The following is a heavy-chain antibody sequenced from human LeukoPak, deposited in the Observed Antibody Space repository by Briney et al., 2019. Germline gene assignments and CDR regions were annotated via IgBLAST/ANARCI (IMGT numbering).Heavy chain of an antibody. D-gene: IGHD6-13*01. V-gene: IGHV3-30*04. J-gene: IGHJ2*01. CDR3: ARVYYSSSCDYWYFHL. CDR1: GFTFSSYA. Sequence: GRCLRLSRAVSGFTFSSYAMQSVPEAPRKGLEWGAVISYDGNNQYYADSARGRFTISKDHSKNTVHLNMNSLRAQHTPVYNFARVYYSSSCDYWYFHLWGRGTLVRVS. CDR2: ISYDGNNQ.